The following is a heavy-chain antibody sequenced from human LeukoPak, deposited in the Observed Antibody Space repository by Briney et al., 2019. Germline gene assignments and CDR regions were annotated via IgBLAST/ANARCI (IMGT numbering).Heavy chain of an antibody. CDR1: GFTFSDYY. Sequence: PGGSLRLSCAASGFTFSDYYMSWIRQAPGKGLEWVSYISGSSSYTIYADSVKGRFTISRDNAKNSLSLQMNSLRAEDTAVYYCARVTLYAESALDYWGQGTLVSVSS. V-gene: IGHV3-11*06. D-gene: IGHD4-17*01. J-gene: IGHJ4*02. CDR3: ARVTLYAESALDY. CDR2: ISGSSSYT.